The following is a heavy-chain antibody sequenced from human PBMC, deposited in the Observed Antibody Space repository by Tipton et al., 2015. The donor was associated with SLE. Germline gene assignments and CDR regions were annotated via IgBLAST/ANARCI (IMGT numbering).Heavy chain of an antibody. CDR1: GFIFSSYS. Sequence: SLRLSCAASGFIFSSYSMNWVRQAPGKGLEWVSSISSSSSYVYYADSVKGRFTISRDNAKNSLYLQMKSLRAEDTAVYYCARQLYTSYYYMDVWGKGTTVTASS. D-gene: IGHD5-18*01. J-gene: IGHJ6*03. CDR3: ARQLYTSYYYMDV. CDR2: ISSSSSYV. V-gene: IGHV3-21*01.